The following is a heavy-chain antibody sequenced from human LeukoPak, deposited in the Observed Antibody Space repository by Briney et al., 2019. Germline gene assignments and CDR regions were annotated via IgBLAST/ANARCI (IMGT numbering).Heavy chain of an antibody. CDR2: IYNSGST. Sequence: SETLSLTCTVSGGSISSYYWSWIRQPPGKGLEWIGDIYNSGSTNYNPSLKSRVTISVDTSKNQFSLKLSSVTAADTAVYYCARHRDDPAGYFDYWGQGTLVTVSS. J-gene: IGHJ4*02. CDR1: GGSISSYY. CDR3: ARHRDDPAGYFDY. V-gene: IGHV4-59*08. D-gene: IGHD1-1*01.